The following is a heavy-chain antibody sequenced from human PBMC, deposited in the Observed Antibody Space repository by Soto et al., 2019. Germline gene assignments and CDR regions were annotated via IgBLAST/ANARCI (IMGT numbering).Heavy chain of an antibody. D-gene: IGHD1-26*01. CDR3: ARGKRFPGVGATNGAFDI. V-gene: IGHV1-18*04. J-gene: IGHJ3*02. CDR2: ISAYNGNT. CDR1: GYSFTGYY. Sequence: ASVKVSCKASGYSFTGYYVHWVRQAPGQGLEWMGWISAYNGNTNYAQKLQGRVTMTTDTSTSTAYMELRSLRSDDTAVYYCARGKRFPGVGATNGAFDIWGQGTMVTVSS.